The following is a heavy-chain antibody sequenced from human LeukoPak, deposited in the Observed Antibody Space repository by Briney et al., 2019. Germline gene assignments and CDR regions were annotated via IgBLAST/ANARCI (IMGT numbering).Heavy chain of an antibody. D-gene: IGHD2-2*01. CDR1: GFTFSSYA. Sequence: PGGSLRLSCAASGFTFSSYAMSWVRQAPGKGLEWVSAISGSGGSTYYADSVKGRFTISRDNSKNTIYLEMKSLRAEDTAVYYCAKERSSLYYFDYWGQGTLVTVSS. V-gene: IGHV3-23*01. CDR3: AKERSSLYYFDY. J-gene: IGHJ4*02. CDR2: ISGSGGST.